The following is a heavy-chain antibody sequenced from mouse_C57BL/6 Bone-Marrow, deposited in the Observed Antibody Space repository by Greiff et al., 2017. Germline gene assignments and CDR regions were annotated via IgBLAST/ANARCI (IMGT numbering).Heavy chain of an antibody. D-gene: IGHD2-5*01. Sequence: ESGPGLVKPSQSLSLTCYVTGYSITSGYYWNWIRQFPGNKLEWMGFISYDGSNNYNPSLKNRISITRDTSKNQFCLKLNSVTTEDTATYYCARGGSKAYWGQGTTLTVSS. CDR2: ISYDGSN. CDR3: ARGGSKAY. J-gene: IGHJ2*01. CDR1: GYSITSGYY. V-gene: IGHV3-6*01.